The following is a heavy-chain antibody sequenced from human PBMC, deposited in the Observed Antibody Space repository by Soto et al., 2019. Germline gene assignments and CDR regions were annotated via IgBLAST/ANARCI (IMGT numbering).Heavy chain of an antibody. CDR3: ARDYRVRGVMRWFDP. Sequence: QVQLQESGQGLVKPSGTLSLTCAVYGGSISSSNWWSWVRQPPGKGLEWIGEIYHSGSTNYNPSLKSRVTISVDKSKNQFSLKLSSVTAADTAVYYCARDYRVRGVMRWFDPWGQGTLVTVSS. V-gene: IGHV4-4*02. CDR1: GGSISSSNW. CDR2: IYHSGST. D-gene: IGHD3-10*01. J-gene: IGHJ5*02.